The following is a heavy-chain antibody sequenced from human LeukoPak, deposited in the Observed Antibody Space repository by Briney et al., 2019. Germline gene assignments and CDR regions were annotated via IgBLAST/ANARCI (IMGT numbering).Heavy chain of an antibody. CDR1: GFTVSSNY. J-gene: IGHJ4*02. D-gene: IGHD3-3*01. CDR2: IYSGGST. Sequence: GGSLRLSXAASGFTVSSNYMSWVRQAPGKGLEWVSVIYSGGSTYYADSVKGRFTISRDNSKNTLYLQMNSLRAEDTAVYYCARGTIFGVVIHYWGQGTLVTVSS. V-gene: IGHV3-66*02. CDR3: ARGTIFGVVIHY.